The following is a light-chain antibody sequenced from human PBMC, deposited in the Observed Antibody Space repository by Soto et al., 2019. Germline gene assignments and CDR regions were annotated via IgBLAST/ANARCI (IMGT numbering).Light chain of an antibody. CDR1: QSVSSY. CDR3: HQGYIART. J-gene: IGKJ1*01. V-gene: IGKV1-39*01. CDR2: AAS. Sequence: DIQMTQSPSSLSASVGDRVTITCRASQSVSSYLNWFQQKPGKAPNLLIYAASTLQSGVPSRFSGSGSGTDFTLTISSLQSEDVATYYRHQGYIARTFGQGTKVEIK.